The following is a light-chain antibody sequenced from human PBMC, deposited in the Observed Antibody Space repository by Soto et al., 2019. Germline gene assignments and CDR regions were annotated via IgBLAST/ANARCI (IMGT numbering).Light chain of an antibody. CDR1: QSISSY. CDR3: QQSYSTPYT. CDR2: AAS. V-gene: IGKV1-39*01. J-gene: IGKJ2*01. Sequence: DIQMTQSPSSLSASVGDRVTITCRASQSISSYLNWYQQKPGKAPKLLIYAASSLQSGVPSSFSGSVSGTDFTLTISSLKPKNFATYYCQQSYSTPYTFGQGTKLEIK.